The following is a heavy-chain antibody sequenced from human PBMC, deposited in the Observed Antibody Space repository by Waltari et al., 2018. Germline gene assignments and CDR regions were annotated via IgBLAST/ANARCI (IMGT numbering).Heavy chain of an antibody. V-gene: IGHV3-9*01. Sequence: EVQLVESGGGLVQPGRSLRLSCAASGFTFDDYAMHWVRQAPGKGLEWVSGISWNSGSRGYADSVKGRFTISRDNAKNSLYLQMNSLRAEDTALYYCAKERRIAVAGDAFDIWGQGTMVTVSS. CDR2: ISWNSGSR. D-gene: IGHD6-19*01. CDR1: GFTFDDYA. CDR3: AKERRIAVAGDAFDI. J-gene: IGHJ3*02.